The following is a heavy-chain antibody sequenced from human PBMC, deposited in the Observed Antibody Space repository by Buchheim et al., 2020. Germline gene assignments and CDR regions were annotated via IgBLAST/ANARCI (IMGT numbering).Heavy chain of an antibody. CDR2: IYHSGST. CDR3: ASSTYYDFWSGLLLKT. J-gene: IGHJ5*02. CDR1: GGSISSGGYS. Sequence: QLQLQESGSGLVKPSQTLSLTCAVSGGSISSGGYSWSWIRQPPGKGLEWIGYIYHSGSTYYNPSLKSRVTLSVDRSKTQFLLKLSSVTAADTAVYYCASSTYYDFWSGLLLKTWGQGTL. V-gene: IGHV4-30-2*01. D-gene: IGHD3-3*01.